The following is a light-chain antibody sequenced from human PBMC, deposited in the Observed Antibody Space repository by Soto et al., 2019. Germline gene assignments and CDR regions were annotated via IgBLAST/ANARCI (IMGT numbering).Light chain of an antibody. CDR1: RSDVGGFNY. CDR2: EVN. CDR3: SSFTSGTSRYV. V-gene: IGLV2-14*01. J-gene: IGLJ1*01. Sequence: QSALTQPASVSGSPGQSVTISCTGTRSDVGGFNYVSWYQHHPGKAPKLVIFEVNNRPSGISNRFFGSKSDNTASLTISGLQAGDEADYYCSSFTSGTSRYVFGTGTKLTVL.